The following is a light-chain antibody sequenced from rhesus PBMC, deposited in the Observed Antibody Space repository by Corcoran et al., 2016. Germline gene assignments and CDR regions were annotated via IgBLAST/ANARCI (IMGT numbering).Light chain of an antibody. CDR2: KVS. CDR1: QSLVHSNGNTY. J-gene: IGKJ4*01. Sequence: DVVMTQSPLALPITSGQPASISCRSSQSLVHSNGNTYLSWFQQKPGQPPRLLIYKVSNRYSGVPDRVSVSGAGTEFALKISRVEAEDVGVYSYMQYTHILTFGGGTKVEIK. V-gene: IGKV2-65*01. CDR3: MQYTHILT.